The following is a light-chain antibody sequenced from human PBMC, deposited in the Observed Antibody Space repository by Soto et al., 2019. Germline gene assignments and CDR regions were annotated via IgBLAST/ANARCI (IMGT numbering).Light chain of an antibody. CDR2: TTC. CDR3: HQAKSSAWT. Sequence: DVQMTQSPSSVSASVGDRVTITCRASQDIDSRLDWYQQKPGTAPKLLIYTTCRLQSGVPSRFSGSGSGTHFTLTISSLQPEDFATYYCHQAKSSAWTFGQGTKVEIK. CDR1: QDIDSR. V-gene: IGKV1-12*01. J-gene: IGKJ1*01.